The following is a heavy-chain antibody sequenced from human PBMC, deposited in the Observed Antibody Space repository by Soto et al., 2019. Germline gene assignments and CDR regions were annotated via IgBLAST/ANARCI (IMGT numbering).Heavy chain of an antibody. CDR1: GGSVSSGSYY. V-gene: IGHV4-61*01. D-gene: IGHD5-12*01. J-gene: IGHJ6*02. Sequence: PSETLSLTCTVSGGSVSSGSYYWSWIRQPPGKGLEWIGYIYYSGSTNYNPSLKSRVTISVDTSKNQFSLKLSSVTAADTAVYYCARGRGIVATIGSLLYYGMDVWGQGTTVTVSS. CDR3: ARGRGIVATIGSLLYYGMDV. CDR2: IYYSGST.